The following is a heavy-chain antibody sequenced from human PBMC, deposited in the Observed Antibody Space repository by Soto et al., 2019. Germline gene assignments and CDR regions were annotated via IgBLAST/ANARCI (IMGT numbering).Heavy chain of an antibody. J-gene: IGHJ5*02. V-gene: IGHV5-51*01. Sequence: GESLKISWKGSGYSFTSYWLGRVRQMPGKGPEGVGIIYPGDSDTRYRPSFQGQVTISADKSVSTAYLQWSSLKAADTAMYYCARGGYCSSSSCYLANWFDPWGQGTLVTVSS. CDR1: GYSFTSYW. D-gene: IGHD2-2*01. CDR3: ARGGYCSSSSCYLANWFDP. CDR2: IYPGDSDT.